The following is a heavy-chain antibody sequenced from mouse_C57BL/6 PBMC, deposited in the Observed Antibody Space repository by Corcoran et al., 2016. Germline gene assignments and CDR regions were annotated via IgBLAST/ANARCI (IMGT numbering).Heavy chain of an antibody. Sequence: QIQLVQSGPELKKPGETVKISCKASGYTFTTYGMSWVKQAPGKGLKWMGWINTYSGVPTYADDFKGRFPFSLETSASTAYLQINNLKNEDTATYFCARRGNYVGFDYWGQGTTLTVSS. V-gene: IGHV9-3*01. CDR2: INTYSGVP. CDR3: ARRGNYVGFDY. D-gene: IGHD2-1*01. CDR1: GYTFTTYG. J-gene: IGHJ2*01.